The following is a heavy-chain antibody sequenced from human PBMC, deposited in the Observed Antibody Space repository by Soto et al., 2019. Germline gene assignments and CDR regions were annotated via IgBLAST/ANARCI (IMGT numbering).Heavy chain of an antibody. CDR2: ISYDGSNK. D-gene: IGHD1-7*01. CDR1: GFTFSSYA. CDR3: ARWGRLELRGNYYYGMDV. J-gene: IGHJ6*02. Sequence: VQLVESGGGVVQPGRSLRLSCAASGFTFSSYAMHWVRQAPGKGLEWVAVISYDGSNKYYADSVKGRFTISRDNSKNTLYLQMNSLRDEDTAVYYCARWGRLELRGNYYYGMDVWGQGTTVTVSS. V-gene: IGHV3-30-3*01.